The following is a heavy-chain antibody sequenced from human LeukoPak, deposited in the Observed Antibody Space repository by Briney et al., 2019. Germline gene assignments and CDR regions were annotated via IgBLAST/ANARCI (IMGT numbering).Heavy chain of an antibody. Sequence: GGSLRLSCAASGFTFSSYGMHWVRQAPGKGLEWVAFIRYDGSNKYYADSVKGRFTISRDNSKNTLYLQMNSLRAEDTAVYYCAKVSAYSSGWYYFDYWGQGTLVTVSS. J-gene: IGHJ4*02. D-gene: IGHD6-19*01. CDR2: IRYDGSNK. V-gene: IGHV3-30*02. CDR3: AKVSAYSSGWYYFDY. CDR1: GFTFSSYG.